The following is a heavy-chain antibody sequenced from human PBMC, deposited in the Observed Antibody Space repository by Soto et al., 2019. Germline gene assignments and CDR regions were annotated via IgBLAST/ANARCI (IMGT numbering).Heavy chain of an antibody. J-gene: IGHJ5*02. V-gene: IGHV1-69*01. D-gene: IGHD2-2*01. CDR3: VRARTGYCSSTSCLPFDP. Sequence: QVQLVQSGAEVKKPGSSVKVSCKASGGTFSSYAISWVRQAPGQGLEWMGGIIPIFGTANYAQKFQGRVTITADESTSTAYMELSSLRSEDTAVYYCVRARTGYCSSTSCLPFDPWGQGTLVTVSS. CDR2: IIPIFGTA. CDR1: GGTFSSYA.